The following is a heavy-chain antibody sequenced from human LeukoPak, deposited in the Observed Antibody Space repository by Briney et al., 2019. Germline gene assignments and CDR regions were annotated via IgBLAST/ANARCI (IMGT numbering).Heavy chain of an antibody. J-gene: IGHJ3*02. Sequence: ASVKVSCKASGYTFTAYYLHWVRQAPGQGLEWMGWINPNSGGTNYPQKFQGRATMTSDMSISTAYLELTRLRSDDTATYYCARQGILYRAFDIWGQGTMATVSS. V-gene: IGHV1-2*02. CDR3: ARQGILYRAFDI. CDR2: INPNSGGT. CDR1: GYTFTAYY.